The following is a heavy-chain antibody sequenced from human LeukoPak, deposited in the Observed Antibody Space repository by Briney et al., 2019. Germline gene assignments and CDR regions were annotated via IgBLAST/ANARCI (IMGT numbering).Heavy chain of an antibody. CDR3: RAATKRLDYYYDY. CDR2: ISFDGTNK. V-gene: IGHV3-30*03. Sequence: GGSLRLSCAASRFTFNIFGMHWVRQAPGKGLEWVAVISFDGTNKYYADSVKGRFSISRDNSRDTLYLQMSSLTIEDTAVYYCRAATKRLDYYYDYWGQGTLVTVSS. J-gene: IGHJ4*02. CDR1: RFTFNIFG. D-gene: IGHD3-22*01.